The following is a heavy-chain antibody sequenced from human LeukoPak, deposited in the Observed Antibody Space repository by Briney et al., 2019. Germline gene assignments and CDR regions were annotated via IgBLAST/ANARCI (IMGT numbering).Heavy chain of an antibody. CDR1: GGSISSSSYY. CDR2: IYYSGST. J-gene: IGHJ4*02. CDR3: ARGGFHFDY. Sequence: MSSETLSLTCTVSGGSISSSSYYWGWIRQPPGKGLEWIGSIYYSGSTYYNPSLKSRVTISVDTSKNQFSLKLSSVTAADTAVYYCARGGFHFDYWGQGTLVTVSS. V-gene: IGHV4-39*07.